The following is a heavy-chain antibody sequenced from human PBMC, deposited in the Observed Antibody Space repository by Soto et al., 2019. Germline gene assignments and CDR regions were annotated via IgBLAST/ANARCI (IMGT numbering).Heavy chain of an antibody. CDR2: ISSSSSYI. D-gene: IGHD6-13*01. CDR3: ARSRHSSSWYGNAFDI. Sequence: GGSLRLSCAASGFTFSSYSMNWVRQAPGKGLEWVSSISSSSSYIYYADSVKGRFTISRDNAKNSLYLQMNSLRAEDTAVYYCARSRHSSSWYGNAFDIWGQGTMVTVSS. V-gene: IGHV3-21*01. J-gene: IGHJ3*02. CDR1: GFTFSSYS.